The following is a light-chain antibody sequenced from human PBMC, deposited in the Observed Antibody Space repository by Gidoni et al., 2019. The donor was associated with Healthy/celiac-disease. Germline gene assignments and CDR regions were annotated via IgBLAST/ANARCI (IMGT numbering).Light chain of an antibody. CDR1: QSVLYSSNNKNY. J-gene: IGKJ3*01. V-gene: IGKV4-1*01. CDR2: WAS. Sequence: DIVLTQSPDSLAVALGARATINCKYSQSVLYSSNNKNYLAWYQQKPGQPPKLLIYWASTRESGVPDRFSGSGSGTDFTLTISSLQAEDVAVYYCQQYYSTPTFGPGTKVDIK. CDR3: QQYYSTPT.